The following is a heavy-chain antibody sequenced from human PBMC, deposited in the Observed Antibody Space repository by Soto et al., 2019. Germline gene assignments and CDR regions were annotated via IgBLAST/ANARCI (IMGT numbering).Heavy chain of an antibody. Sequence: ASVKVSCKAIGYSFTSHYMHWVRQAPGQGYEWMGIINPSGGSTTYAQKFQGRVTMTRDTSTTTVYMELSSLRSEDTAVYYCARYDYNGYYFDYWGQGTLVTVSS. V-gene: IGHV1-46*01. CDR2: INPSGGST. D-gene: IGHD4-4*01. CDR3: ARYDYNGYYFDY. CDR1: GYSFTSHY. J-gene: IGHJ4*02.